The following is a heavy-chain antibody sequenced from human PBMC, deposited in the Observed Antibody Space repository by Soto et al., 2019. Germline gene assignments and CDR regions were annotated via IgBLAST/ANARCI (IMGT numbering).Heavy chain of an antibody. D-gene: IGHD4-17*01. V-gene: IGHV1-2*02. CDR3: ARGLTTVTAANFDY. CDR2: INPNSGGT. CDR1: GYTFTGYY. J-gene: IGHJ4*02. Sequence: ASVKVSCKASGYTFTGYYMHWLRQAPGQGLEWMGWINPNSGGTNYAQKFQGRVTMTRDTSISTAYMELSRLRSDDTAVYYCARGLTTVTAANFDYWGQGTLVTVSS.